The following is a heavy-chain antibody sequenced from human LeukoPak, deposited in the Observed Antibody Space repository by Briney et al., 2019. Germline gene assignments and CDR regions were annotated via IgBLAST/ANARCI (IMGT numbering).Heavy chain of an antibody. D-gene: IGHD1-1*01. V-gene: IGHV4-34*01. J-gene: IGHJ4*02. CDR1: GGSFSGYY. CDR2: VNHSGST. Sequence: SETLSLTCAVYGGSFSGYYWSWIRQPPGKGLEWIGEVNHSGSTNYNPSLKSRVTISVDTSKNQFSLKLSSVTAADTAVYYCARKQLERRGPFDYWGQRTLVTVSS. CDR3: ARKQLERRGPFDY.